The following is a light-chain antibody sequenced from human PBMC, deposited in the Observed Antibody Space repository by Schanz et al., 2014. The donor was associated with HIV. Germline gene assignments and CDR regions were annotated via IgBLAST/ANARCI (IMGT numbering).Light chain of an antibody. CDR1: QSVSNW. Sequence: DIQMTQSPSTLSASVGDRVTITCRASQSVSNWLAWYQQKPGNAPNILIYKASSLESGVPSRFSGSGSGTEFTLTISSLQPDDFATYYCQQYNSYWTFGQGTKVEIK. CDR2: KAS. V-gene: IGKV1-5*03. J-gene: IGKJ1*01. CDR3: QQYNSYWT.